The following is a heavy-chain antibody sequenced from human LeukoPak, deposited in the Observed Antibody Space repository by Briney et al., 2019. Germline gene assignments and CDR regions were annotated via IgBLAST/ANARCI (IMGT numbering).Heavy chain of an antibody. CDR3: ARVQAVVVPAAIKGAFDI. J-gene: IGHJ3*02. CDR2: IYYSGST. D-gene: IGHD2-2*01. V-gene: IGHV4-59*01. Sequence: PSETLSLTCTVSGGSISSYYWSWIRQPPGKGLEWIGYIYYSGSTNYNPSLKSRVTISVDTSKNQFSLKLSSVTAADTAVYYCARVQAVVVPAAIKGAFDIWGQGTMVTVSS. CDR1: GGSISSYY.